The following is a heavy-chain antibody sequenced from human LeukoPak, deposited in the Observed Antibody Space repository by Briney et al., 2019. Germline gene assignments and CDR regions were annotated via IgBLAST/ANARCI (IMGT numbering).Heavy chain of an antibody. V-gene: IGHV3-7*01. J-gene: IGHJ4*02. CDR2: IDRDGSKR. CDR3: ATAPAAADSC. Sequence: GGSLRLSCAASRFTFTSFWMTWVRQAPGKGLEWVANIDRDGSKRTYVDSVKGRFTISRDNAKNSLCLQMSSLRAEDTAVYYCATAPAAADSCWGQGTLVAVSS. CDR1: RFTFTSFW. D-gene: IGHD6-13*01.